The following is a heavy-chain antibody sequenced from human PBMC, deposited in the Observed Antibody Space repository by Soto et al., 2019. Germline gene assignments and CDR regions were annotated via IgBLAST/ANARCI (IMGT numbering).Heavy chain of an antibody. CDR3: ARWSDGYTFFFDS. D-gene: IGHD5-18*01. Sequence: QVQLQESGPGLVRPSETLSLTCTVSADSFGTFYWSWIRQSPGRGLVWIGYIYSSGLTKYNPSFESRVTMSVDTSKKQISLNLNSVTAADTAVYYCARWSDGYTFFFDSWGQGTLVTVSS. CDR2: IYSSGLT. V-gene: IGHV4-59*01. J-gene: IGHJ4*02. CDR1: ADSFGTFY.